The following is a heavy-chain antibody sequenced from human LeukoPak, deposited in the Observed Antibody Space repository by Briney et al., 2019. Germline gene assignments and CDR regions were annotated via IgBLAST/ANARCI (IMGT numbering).Heavy chain of an antibody. CDR1: GYTFTGYY. V-gene: IGHV1-2*06. CDR3: ARGGGYCSSTSCSTLNWFDP. D-gene: IGHD2-2*01. J-gene: IGHJ5*02. Sequence: ASVKVSCKASGYTFTGYYMHWVRQAPGQGLEWMGRINPNSGGTNYAQKFRGRVTMTRDTSISTAYMELSRLRSDDTAVYYCARGGGYCSSTSCSTLNWFDPWGQGTLVTVSS. CDR2: INPNSGGT.